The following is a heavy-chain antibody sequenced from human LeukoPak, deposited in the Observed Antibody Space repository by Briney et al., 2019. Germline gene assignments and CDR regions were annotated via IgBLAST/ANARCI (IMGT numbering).Heavy chain of an antibody. J-gene: IGHJ4*02. CDR1: GFTVSSHY. Sequence: GGSLRLSCAASGFTVSSHYMSWFRQAPGMRLEWVSAIYTDGSTYYTDSVKGRFTISRDNSKNTLFLQMNSLRAEDTAVYYCARGGRGANYFDYWGQGTLVTVSS. V-gene: IGHV3-53*01. D-gene: IGHD1-26*01. CDR3: ARGGRGANYFDY. CDR2: IYTDGST.